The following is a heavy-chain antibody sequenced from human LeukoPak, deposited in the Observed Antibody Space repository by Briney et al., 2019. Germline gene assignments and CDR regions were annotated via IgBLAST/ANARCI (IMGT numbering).Heavy chain of an antibody. V-gene: IGHV1-69*05. CDR2: IIPIFGTA. Sequence: SVKVSCKASGGTFSSYAISWVRQAPGQGLEWMGGIIPIFGTANYAQKFQGRVTITTDESTSTAYMELSSLRSDDTAVYYCAKGAAGGTGYYYYYYMDVWGRGTTVTVSS. J-gene: IGHJ6*03. CDR3: AKGAAGGTGYYYYYYMDV. D-gene: IGHD6-13*01. CDR1: GGTFSSYA.